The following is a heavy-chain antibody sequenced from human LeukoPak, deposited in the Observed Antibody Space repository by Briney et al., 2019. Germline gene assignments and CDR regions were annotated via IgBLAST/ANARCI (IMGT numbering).Heavy chain of an antibody. CDR1: GYSISSGYY. D-gene: IGHD3-22*01. V-gene: IGHV4-38-2*02. Sequence: SETLSLTCTVSGYSISSGYYWGWIRQPPGKGLEWIGSIYHSGRTFYNPSLKSRVTISVDTSKNQFSLKLTSVTAADTAVYYCARADSYHYYDSSGYLNNWFDPWGQGTLVTVSS. J-gene: IGHJ5*02. CDR3: ARADSYHYYDSSGYLNNWFDP. CDR2: IYHSGRT.